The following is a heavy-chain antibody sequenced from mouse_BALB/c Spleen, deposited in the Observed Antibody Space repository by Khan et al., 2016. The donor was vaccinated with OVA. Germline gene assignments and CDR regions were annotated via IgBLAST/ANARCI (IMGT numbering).Heavy chain of an antibody. Sequence: QIQLVQSGSELKKPGETVRISCKASGYTFTTAGIQWVQKMPGKGLKWIGWINTHSGVPKYAEDFKGRFAFSLEISVNTAYLQITNLKNEDTATYVCARGVDAYYRNDGGAMEYWGQGTSVTVSS. J-gene: IGHJ4*01. CDR3: ARGVDAYYRNDGGAMEY. CDR2: INTHSGVP. D-gene: IGHD2-14*01. CDR1: GYTFTTAG. V-gene: IGHV9-4*02.